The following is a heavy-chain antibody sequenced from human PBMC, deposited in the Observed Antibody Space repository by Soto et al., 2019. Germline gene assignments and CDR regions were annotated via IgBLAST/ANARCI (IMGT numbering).Heavy chain of an antibody. CDR1: GFTLSSYG. J-gene: IGHJ6*02. D-gene: IGHD3-3*01. V-gene: IGHV3-30*18. CDR3: AKGVNYDFWSGYPHYYYYYGMDV. CDR2: ISYDGSNK. Sequence: GGSLRLSCAASGFTLSSYGMHWVRQAPGKGLEWVAVISYDGSNKYYADSVKGRFTISRDNSKNTLYLQMNSLRAEDTAVYYCAKGVNYDFWSGYPHYYYYYGMDVWGQGTTVTVSS.